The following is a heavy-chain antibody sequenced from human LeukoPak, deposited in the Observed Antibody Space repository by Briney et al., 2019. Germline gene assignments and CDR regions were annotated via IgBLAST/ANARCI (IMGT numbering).Heavy chain of an antibody. V-gene: IGHV3-48*03. CDR1: GFTFSSYE. J-gene: IGHJ5*02. D-gene: IGHD5-12*01. Sequence: GGSLRLSCAASGFTFSSYEMNWVRQAPGKGLEWVSYISSSGSTIYYADSVKGRFTISRDDAKNSLYLQMNSLRAEDTAVYYCARDLDIVATTFDPWGQGTLVTVSS. CDR3: ARDLDIVATTFDP. CDR2: ISSSGSTI.